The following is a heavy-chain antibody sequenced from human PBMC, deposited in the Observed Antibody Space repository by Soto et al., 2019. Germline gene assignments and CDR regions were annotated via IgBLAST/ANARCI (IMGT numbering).Heavy chain of an antibody. J-gene: IGHJ4*02. CDR3: AKVAKSGVVAEYFDS. D-gene: IGHD3-3*01. CDR2: ISSSGRRT. Sequence: LRLSCGTSGFTFANFGMGWVRQAPGKGLYWVSGISSSGRRTYYADSVKGRFTISRDNSKNTLYLQMDSLRGDDTAVYYCAKVAKSGVVAEYFDSWGQGAPVTVSS. CDR1: GFTFANFG. V-gene: IGHV3-23*01.